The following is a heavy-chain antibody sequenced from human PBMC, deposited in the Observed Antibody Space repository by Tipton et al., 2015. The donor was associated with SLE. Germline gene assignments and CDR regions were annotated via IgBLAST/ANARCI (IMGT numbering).Heavy chain of an antibody. CDR1: GASVSSSDYS. J-gene: IGHJ6*03. CDR3: ARGGVVATDYYYYYMDV. CDR2: IYSNGRV. V-gene: IGHV4-39*07. Sequence: TLSLTCSVSGASVSSSDYSWGWIRQPPGKGLEWIGSIYSNGRVYSNPSLRSRVTISVDTSKNQFSLRLSSVTAADTAVYYCARGGVVATDYYYYYMDVWGKGTTVTVSS. D-gene: IGHD5-12*01.